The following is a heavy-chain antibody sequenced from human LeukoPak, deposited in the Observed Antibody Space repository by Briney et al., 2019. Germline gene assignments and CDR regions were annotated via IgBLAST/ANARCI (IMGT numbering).Heavy chain of an antibody. Sequence: ASVKVSCKASVYTFTSYGISWVRQAPGQGLEWMGWISAYNGNTNYAQKLQGRVTMTTDTSTSTAYMELRSLRSDDTAVYNCARVVVVADTQCWFDPWGQGTLVTVSS. V-gene: IGHV1-18*01. D-gene: IGHD2-15*01. CDR2: ISAYNGNT. J-gene: IGHJ5*02. CDR1: VYTFTSYG. CDR3: ARVVVVADTQCWFDP.